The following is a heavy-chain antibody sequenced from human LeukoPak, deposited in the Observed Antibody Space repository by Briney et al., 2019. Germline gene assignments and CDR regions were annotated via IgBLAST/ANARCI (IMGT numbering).Heavy chain of an antibody. Sequence: PGRSLRLSCAASGFTFSSYAMHWVRQAPGKGLEWVAVISYDGSNKYYADSVKGRFTISRDNSKNTLYLQMNSLRAEDTAVYYCAREAPGGLESDYWGQGTLVTVSS. V-gene: IGHV3-30-3*01. CDR2: ISYDGSNK. J-gene: IGHJ4*02. CDR1: GFTFSSYA. D-gene: IGHD3-10*01. CDR3: AREAPGGLESDY.